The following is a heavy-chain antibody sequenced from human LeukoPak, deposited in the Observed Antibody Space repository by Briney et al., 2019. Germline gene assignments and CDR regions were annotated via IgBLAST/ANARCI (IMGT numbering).Heavy chain of an antibody. CDR3: ARGTVQMGMGERYFDN. CDR1: GGSISTYY. V-gene: IGHV4-59*01. CDR2: ICYSGST. J-gene: IGHJ4*02. D-gene: IGHD1-1*01. Sequence: SETLSLTCTVSGGSISTYYWSWIRQPPGKGLEWIGYICYSGSTNYNPSLKSRITISVDTSRNQFSLSLSSVTAADTAVYYCARGTVQMGMGERYFDNWGQGTLVTVSP.